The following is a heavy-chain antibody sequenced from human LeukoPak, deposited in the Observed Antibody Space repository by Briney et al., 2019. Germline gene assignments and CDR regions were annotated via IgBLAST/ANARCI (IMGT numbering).Heavy chain of an antibody. J-gene: IGHJ4*02. CDR1: GGSISSYY. V-gene: IGHV4-59*01. Sequence: PSETLSLTYTVSGGSISSYYWSWIRQPPGKGLEWIGYIYYSGSTNYNPSLKSRVTISVDTSKNQFSLKLSSVTAADTAVYYCARDQGGQQLDYWGQGTLVTVSS. D-gene: IGHD6-13*01. CDR2: IYYSGST. CDR3: ARDQGGQQLDY.